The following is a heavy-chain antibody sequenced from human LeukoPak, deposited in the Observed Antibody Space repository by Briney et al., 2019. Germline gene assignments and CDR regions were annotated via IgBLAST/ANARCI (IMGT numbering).Heavy chain of an antibody. Sequence: GGSLRLSCAASGFTFDDYGMSWVRQTPGKGLEWVSGISWYGGSAGSADSVKGRFTITRDNAENSPYLQMNSLRAEDTALYYCARNRGGVTRYYFDYWGQGTLVTVSS. J-gene: IGHJ4*02. V-gene: IGHV3-20*04. CDR2: ISWYGGSA. CDR1: GFTFDDYG. D-gene: IGHD4-23*01. CDR3: ARNRGGVTRYYFDY.